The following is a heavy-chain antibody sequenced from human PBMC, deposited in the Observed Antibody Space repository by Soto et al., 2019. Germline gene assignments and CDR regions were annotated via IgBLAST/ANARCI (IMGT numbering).Heavy chain of an antibody. V-gene: IGHV1-18*01. J-gene: IGHJ6*02. D-gene: IGHD5-18*01. CDR1: GYTFTSYG. Sequence: ASVKVSCKASGYTFTSYGISWVRQAPGQGLEWMGWISAYNGNTNYAQKLQGRVTMTTDTSTSTAYMELRSLRSDDTAVYYCARDLDTAMAYYYYGMDVWGQGTTVTVSS. CDR3: ARDLDTAMAYYYYGMDV. CDR2: ISAYNGNT.